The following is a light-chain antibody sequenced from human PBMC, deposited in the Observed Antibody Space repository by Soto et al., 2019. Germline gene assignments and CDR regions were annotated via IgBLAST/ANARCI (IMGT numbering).Light chain of an antibody. J-gene: IGKJ1*01. CDR3: QQYNIWPRT. Sequence: EVVMRQSPGTLSVSPGQRATLSCRASQSVSSKLAWYQQKPGQSPRLLIHGASTRATGVPARFSGSGSGTEFTLTISSLQSEDFAVYYCQQYNIWPRTFGQGTKVDIK. CDR1: QSVSSK. CDR2: GAS. V-gene: IGKV3-15*01.